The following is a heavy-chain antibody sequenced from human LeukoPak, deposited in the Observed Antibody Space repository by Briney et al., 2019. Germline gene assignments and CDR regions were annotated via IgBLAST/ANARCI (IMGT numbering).Heavy chain of an antibody. V-gene: IGHV4-59*01. CDR3: AREVRDYGGEFGYFDY. Sequence: SETLSLTCTVSGGSISNYYWSWVRQPPGKGLEWIAYIYNSGTTNYNPSLTSRVTISVDTSKNQFSLNLSSMTAADTAVYFCAREVRDYGGEFGYFDYWGRGTLVTVSS. CDR1: GGSISNYY. CDR2: IYNSGTT. D-gene: IGHD4-23*01. J-gene: IGHJ4*02.